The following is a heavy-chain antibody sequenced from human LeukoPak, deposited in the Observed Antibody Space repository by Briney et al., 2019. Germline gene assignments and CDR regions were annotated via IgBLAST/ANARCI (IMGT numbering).Heavy chain of an antibody. CDR1: GGSISSSNW. J-gene: IGHJ4*02. CDR2: IYHSGST. Sequence: SETLSLTCAVSGGSISSSNWWSWVRQPPGKGLEWIGEIYHSGSTNYNPSLKSRVTISVDTSKNQFSLKLSSVTAADTAVYYCARVVDTAMVPYYFDYWGQGTLVTVSS. CDR3: ARVVDTAMVPYYFDY. D-gene: IGHD5-18*01. V-gene: IGHV4-4*02.